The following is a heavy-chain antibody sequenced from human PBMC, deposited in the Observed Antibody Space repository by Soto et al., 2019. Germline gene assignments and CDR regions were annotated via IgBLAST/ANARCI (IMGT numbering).Heavy chain of an antibody. V-gene: IGHV4-31*03. CDR3: ARDTPNVRRGSAIDI. D-gene: IGHD6-19*01. CDR2: IYYSGSA. J-gene: IGHJ3*02. CDR1: GGSISSGGYY. Sequence: QVQLQESGPGLVKPSQTLSLTCTVSGGSISSGGYYWNWIRQHPGKGLEWIGYIYYSGSAYYNPSLKSRVTISLDTSKNQFSLKMNSVTDADTAVYHCARDTPNVRRGSAIDIWVPGTTVTVSP.